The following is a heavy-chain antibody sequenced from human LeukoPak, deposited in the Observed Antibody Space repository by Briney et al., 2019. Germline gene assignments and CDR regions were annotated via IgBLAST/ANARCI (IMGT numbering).Heavy chain of an antibody. CDR3: AKVTRAAGTPLFDY. Sequence: PGGSLRLSCAASGFTFSSYAMSWVRQAPGKGLEWVSAISGSGGSTYYADSVKGRFTISRDNSKNTLYLQTNSLRAEDTAVYYCAKVTRAAGTPLFDYWGQGTLVTVSS. CDR2: ISGSGGST. V-gene: IGHV3-23*01. J-gene: IGHJ4*02. CDR1: GFTFSSYA. D-gene: IGHD6-13*01.